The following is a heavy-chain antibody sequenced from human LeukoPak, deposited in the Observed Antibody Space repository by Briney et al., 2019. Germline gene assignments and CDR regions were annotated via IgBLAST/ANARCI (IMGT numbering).Heavy chain of an antibody. CDR3: ARDQKYGVFDY. Sequence: SETLSLTCTVSGGSVSSGTYYWSWTRQPPGKGLEWIGYIHNSGNTNYNPSLKSRVTISVDMSKNQFSLKLSSVTAADTAVYYCARDQKYGVFDYWGQGTLVTVSS. J-gene: IGHJ4*02. CDR2: IHNSGNT. V-gene: IGHV4-61*01. D-gene: IGHD2-8*01. CDR1: GGSVSSGTYY.